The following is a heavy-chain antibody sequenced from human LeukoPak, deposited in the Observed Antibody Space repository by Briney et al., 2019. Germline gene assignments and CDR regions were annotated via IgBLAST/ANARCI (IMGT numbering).Heavy chain of an antibody. CDR1: GFTFSSYA. D-gene: IGHD4-23*01. CDR3: AKAVYGGNSYYYGVDV. CDR2: ISGSGGTT. V-gene: IGHV3-23*01. Sequence: PGGSLRLSCAASGFTFSSYAMSWVRQAPGKGLEWVSAISGSGGTTYYADSVKGRFTISRDNSKNTLYLQMNSLRAEDTAVYYCAKAVYGGNSYYYGVDVCGQGTTVTVSS. J-gene: IGHJ6*02.